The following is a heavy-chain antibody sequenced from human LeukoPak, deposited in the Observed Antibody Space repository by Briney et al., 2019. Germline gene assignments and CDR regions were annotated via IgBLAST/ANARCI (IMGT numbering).Heavy chain of an antibody. CDR1: GFTFSDYY. CDR3: AKWTRTTLFRGDRARFDS. D-gene: IGHD3-10*01. CDR2: ISASGGKT. V-gene: IGHV3-23*01. J-gene: IGHJ4*02. Sequence: GGSLRLSCAASGFTFSDYYMSWVRQVPGKGLECVSVISASGGKTYYADSVKGRFTISRDTSKTTISLQMNSLRVEDSAVYYCAKWTRTTLFRGDRARFDSWGQGTLVTVSS.